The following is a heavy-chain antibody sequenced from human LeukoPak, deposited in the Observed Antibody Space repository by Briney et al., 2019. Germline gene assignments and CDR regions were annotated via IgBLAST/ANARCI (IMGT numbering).Heavy chain of an antibody. CDR3: AADLRYSSSWSSYYYYYGMDV. J-gene: IGHJ6*02. V-gene: IGHV1-58*02. CDR1: GFTFTSSA. CDR2: IVVGSGNT. D-gene: IGHD6-13*01. Sequence: SVKVSCKASGFTFTSSAMQWVRQARGQRLEWIGWIVVGSGNTNYAQKFQERVTITRDMSTSTAYMELSSLRSEDTAVYYCAADLRYSSSWSSYYYYYGMDVWGQGTTVTVSS.